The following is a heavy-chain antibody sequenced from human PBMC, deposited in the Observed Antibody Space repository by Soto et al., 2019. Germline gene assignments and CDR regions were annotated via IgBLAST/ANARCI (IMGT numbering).Heavy chain of an antibody. CDR1: GFIFSDYN. CDR2: ISNTAIYI. V-gene: IGHV3-21*01. CDR3: TRGHDNLWSGYSVEF. J-gene: IGHJ1*01. Sequence: GGSLRLSCAASGFIFSDYNMNWVRQAPGKGLEWVSSISNTAIYIYHADSVKGRFTISRDNAKNSLFLQMDSLRVEDTAVYYCTRGHDNLWSGYSVEFWGQGTLVTVSS. D-gene: IGHD3-3*01.